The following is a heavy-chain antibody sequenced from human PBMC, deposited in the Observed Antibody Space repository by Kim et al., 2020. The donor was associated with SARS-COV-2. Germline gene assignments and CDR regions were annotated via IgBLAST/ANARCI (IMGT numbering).Heavy chain of an antibody. CDR3: AKDMVRGVMGDY. V-gene: IGHV3-30*18. Sequence: GWSLRLSCAASGFTFSSYGMHWVRQAPGKGLEWVAVISYDGSNKYYADSVKGRFTISRDNSKNTLYLQMNSLRAEDTAVYYCAKDMVRGVMGDYWGQGTLVTVSS. D-gene: IGHD3-10*01. J-gene: IGHJ4*02. CDR2: ISYDGSNK. CDR1: GFTFSSYG.